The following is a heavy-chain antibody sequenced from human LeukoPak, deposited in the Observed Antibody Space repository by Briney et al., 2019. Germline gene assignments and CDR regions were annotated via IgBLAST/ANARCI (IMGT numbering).Heavy chain of an antibody. D-gene: IGHD2-15*01. CDR2: ISGSGGST. CDR1: GFIFSSYA. CDR3: AKSSLVTPYDY. Sequence: PGGSLRLSCAASGFIFSSYAMSWVRQAPGKGLEWVSSISGSGGSTYYADYVKGRFTISRDNSKNTLDLQMNSLRAEDTAVYYCAKSSLVTPYDYWGQGTLVSVSS. V-gene: IGHV3-23*01. J-gene: IGHJ4*02.